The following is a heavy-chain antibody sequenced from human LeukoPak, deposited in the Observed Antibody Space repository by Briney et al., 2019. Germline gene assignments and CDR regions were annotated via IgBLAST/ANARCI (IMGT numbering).Heavy chain of an antibody. V-gene: IGHV3-23*01. CDR3: VRDPSGSGFAFDS. Sequence: GGSLRLSCAASGFTFSSYAMSWVRQAPGKGLEWVSDISGSGGAAYYADSVKGRFTISRDNSKNTLYLQMNSLRAEDTAVYYCVRDPSGSGFAFDSWGQGALVTVSS. CDR2: ISGSGGAA. J-gene: IGHJ4*02. D-gene: IGHD1-1*01. CDR1: GFTFSSYA.